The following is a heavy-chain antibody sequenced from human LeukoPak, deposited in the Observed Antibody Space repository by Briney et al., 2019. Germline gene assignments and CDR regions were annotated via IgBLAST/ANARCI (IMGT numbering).Heavy chain of an antibody. D-gene: IGHD3-16*02. CDR3: AREVRRIMITFGGVILDPYYFDY. J-gene: IGHJ4*02. CDR1: GYTFTGYY. CDR2: INPNSGGT. V-gene: IGHV1-2*02. Sequence: ASVKVSCKASGYTFTGYYMHWVRQAPGQGLEWMGWINPNSGGTNYAQKFQGSVTMTRDTSISTAYMELSRLRSDDTAVYYCAREVRRIMITFGGVILDPYYFDYWGQGTLVTVSS.